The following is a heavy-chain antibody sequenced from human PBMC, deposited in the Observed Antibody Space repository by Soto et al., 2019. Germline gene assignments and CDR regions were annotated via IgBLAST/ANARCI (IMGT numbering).Heavy chain of an antibody. D-gene: IGHD6-6*01. CDR3: ARNVSIEARQGYYYYGMDV. Sequence: ESVNNSCKVSGSSFTSYLIGCVRQMTGRGLEWMGIIYPGDSDTRYSPSFQGQVTISADKSISTAYLQWSSLKASDTAMYYCARNVSIEARQGYYYYGMDVWGQGTTVTVSS. CDR2: IYPGDSDT. J-gene: IGHJ6*02. CDR1: GSSFTSYL. V-gene: IGHV5-51*01.